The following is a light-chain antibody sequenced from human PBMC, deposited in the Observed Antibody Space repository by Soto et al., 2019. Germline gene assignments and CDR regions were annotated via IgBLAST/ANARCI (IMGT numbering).Light chain of an antibody. CDR3: CSYTSSSTYV. J-gene: IGLJ1*01. CDR2: DVN. CDR1: SSDVGGYN. V-gene: IGLV2-14*01. Sequence: QSVLTQPASVSGSPGQSITISCTGTSSDVGGYNVSWYQQHPGKAPKLMIFDVNNRPSGVSNRFSGSKSGNTASLTISGLQAEDEADYYCCSYTSSSTYVFGTG.